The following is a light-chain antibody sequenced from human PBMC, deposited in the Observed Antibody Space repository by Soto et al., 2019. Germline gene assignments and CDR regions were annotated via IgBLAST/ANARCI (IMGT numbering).Light chain of an antibody. J-gene: IGLJ2*01. CDR2: DVS. V-gene: IGLV2-14*01. CDR1: SSDVGGYNY. Sequence: QSALTQPASVSRSPGQSITIYGAGTSSDVGGYNYVSWYQQHPGKAPKLMIYDVSNRPSGVSNRFSGSKSGNTASLTISGLQAEDEADYYCISYTSSSTRVVFGGGTKLTVL. CDR3: ISYTSSSTRVV.